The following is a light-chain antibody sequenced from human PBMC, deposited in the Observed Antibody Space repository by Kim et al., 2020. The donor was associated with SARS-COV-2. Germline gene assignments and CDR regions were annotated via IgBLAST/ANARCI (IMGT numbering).Light chain of an antibody. CDR3: CSHAGDYKFV. V-gene: IGLV2-11*01. CDR2: DVD. J-gene: IGLJ6*01. Sequence: QSALTQPRSVSGSPGQSVTISCTGSITNIGVYDSVSWYQKYPGKAPRLMIYDVDKRPSGVPARFTGSKSDNTASLTISGLQTEDEADYYCCSHAGDYKFVFGRGTKVSVL. CDR1: ITNIGVYDS.